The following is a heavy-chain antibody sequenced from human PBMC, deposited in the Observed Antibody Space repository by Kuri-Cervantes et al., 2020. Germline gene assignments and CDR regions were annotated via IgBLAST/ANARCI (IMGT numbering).Heavy chain of an antibody. V-gene: IGHV1-3*02. CDR2: SNAGNGNT. D-gene: IGHD5-18*01. CDR1: GYTFTSYA. CDR3: ARVDTAMVWGSYYFDY. J-gene: IGHJ4*02. Sequence: ASVKVSCKASGYTFTSYAMHWVRQAPGQRLEWMGWSNAGNGNTKYSQEFQGRVTITADESTSTAYTELSSLRSEDTAVYYCARVDTAMVWGSYYFDYWGQGTLVTVSS.